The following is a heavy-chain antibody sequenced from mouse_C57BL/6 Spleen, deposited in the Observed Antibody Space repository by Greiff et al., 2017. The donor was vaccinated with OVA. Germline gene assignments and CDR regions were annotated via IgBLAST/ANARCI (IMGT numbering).Heavy chain of an antibody. CDR2: FYPGSGSI. V-gene: IGHV1-62-2*01. CDR1: GYTFTEYT. CDR3: ARHEENRLRRGLVIGAMDY. Sequence: QVQLQQSGAELVKPGASVKLSCKASGYTFTEYTIHWVKQRSGQGLEWIGWFYPGSGSIKYNEKFKDKATLTADKSSSTVYMELSRLTSEDSAVXVCARHEENRLRRGLVIGAMDYWGQGNSVTVSS. D-gene: IGHD2-4*01. J-gene: IGHJ4*01.